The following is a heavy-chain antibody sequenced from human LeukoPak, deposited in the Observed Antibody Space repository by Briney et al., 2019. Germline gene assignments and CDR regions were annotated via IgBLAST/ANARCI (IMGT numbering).Heavy chain of an antibody. CDR3: ARCYVANYYGMDV. V-gene: IGHV4-59*08. D-gene: IGHD5-12*01. CDR2: IYSSGST. J-gene: IGHJ6*02. Sequence: SETLSLTCTVSGGSIGSYYWSWIRQPPGKGLEWIGYIYSSGSTNYNPSLKSRVTISLDTSKNQFSLKLSSVTAADTAVYYCARCYVANYYGMDVWGQGTTVTVSS. CDR1: GGSIGSYY.